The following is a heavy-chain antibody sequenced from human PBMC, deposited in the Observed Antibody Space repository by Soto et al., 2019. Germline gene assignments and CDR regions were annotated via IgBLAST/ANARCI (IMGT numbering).Heavy chain of an antibody. CDR2: ISGSGGST. CDR1: GFTFSSYA. Sequence: PGGSLRLSCAASGFTFSSYAMSWVRQAPGKGLEWVSAISGSGGSTYYADSVKGRFTISRDNSKNTLYLQMNSLRAEDTAVYYCAKDLAPYGDYLTIDYWGQGTLVTVSS. V-gene: IGHV3-23*01. D-gene: IGHD4-17*01. J-gene: IGHJ4*02. CDR3: AKDLAPYGDYLTIDY.